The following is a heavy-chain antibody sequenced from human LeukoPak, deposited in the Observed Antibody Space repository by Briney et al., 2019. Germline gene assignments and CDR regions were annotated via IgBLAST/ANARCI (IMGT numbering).Heavy chain of an antibody. Sequence: GRSLRLSCAASAFPFSSYGMHWVRQAPGKGLEWVAVISYDGSNKYYADSVKGRLTISRDNSKNTLYLQMNSLRAEDTAVYYCARVGPYSSSWYLIRYFDYWGQGTLVTVSS. J-gene: IGHJ4*02. CDR1: AFPFSSYG. CDR2: ISYDGSNK. V-gene: IGHV3-30*19. D-gene: IGHD6-13*01. CDR3: ARVGPYSSSWYLIRYFDY.